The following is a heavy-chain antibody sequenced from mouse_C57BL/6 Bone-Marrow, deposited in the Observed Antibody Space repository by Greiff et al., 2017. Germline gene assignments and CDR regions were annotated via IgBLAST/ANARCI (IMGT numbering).Heavy chain of an antibody. J-gene: IGHJ4*01. D-gene: IGHD2-3*01. CDR2: INPSSGYT. Sequence: QVQLQQSGAELAKPGASVKLSCKASGYTFTSYWMHWVKQRPGQGLEWIGYINPSSGYTKYNQKFKDKATLTADKSSSTAYMQLSSRTFEASAIYYCSRCDDGYLMDYWGQGTSVTVSS. V-gene: IGHV1-7*01. CDR1: GYTFTSYW. CDR3: SRCDDGYLMDY.